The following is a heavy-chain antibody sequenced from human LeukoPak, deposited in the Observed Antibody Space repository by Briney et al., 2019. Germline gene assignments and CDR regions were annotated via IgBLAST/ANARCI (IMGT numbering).Heavy chain of an antibody. D-gene: IGHD1-7*01. CDR1: GFTFSSYS. CDR3: ARDGSSMGTNFDY. Sequence: GGSLRLSCAASGFTFSSYSMNWVRQAPGKGLEWVSSISPSSSYIYYADSVKGRFTISRDNAKNSLYLQMNSLRAEDTAVYYCARDGSSMGTNFDYWGQGTLVTVSS. J-gene: IGHJ4*02. V-gene: IGHV3-21*01. CDR2: ISPSSSYI.